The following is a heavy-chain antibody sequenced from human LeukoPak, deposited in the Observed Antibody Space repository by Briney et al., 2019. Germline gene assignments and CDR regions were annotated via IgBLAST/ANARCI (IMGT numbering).Heavy chain of an antibody. J-gene: IGHJ4*02. CDR1: GYTFTGYY. CDR3: ARSPAGSAKKVKGDY. CDR2: INPNSGGT. Sequence: GASVKVSCKASGYTFTGYYMHWVRQAPGQGLEWMEWINPNSGGTNYAQKFQGRVTMTRDTSISTAYMELSRLRSDDTAVYYCARSPAGSAKKVKGDYWGQETLVTVSS. D-gene: IGHD3-10*01. V-gene: IGHV1-2*02.